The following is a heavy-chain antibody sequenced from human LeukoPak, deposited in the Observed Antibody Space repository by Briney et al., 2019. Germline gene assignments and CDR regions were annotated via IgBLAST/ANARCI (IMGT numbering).Heavy chain of an antibody. J-gene: IGHJ4*02. V-gene: IGHV3-23*01. Sequence: GGSLRLSCAASGFTFSSYAMIWVRQAPGKGLEWVSLISDSGTSTYYPDSVKGRFTISRDNSQNTVYLQMNSLRSEATAVYYCAKGVSGYGSGRPFDYWGQGTLVTVSS. CDR2: ISDSGTST. CDR3: AKGVSGYGSGRPFDY. CDR1: GFTFSSYA. D-gene: IGHD3-10*01.